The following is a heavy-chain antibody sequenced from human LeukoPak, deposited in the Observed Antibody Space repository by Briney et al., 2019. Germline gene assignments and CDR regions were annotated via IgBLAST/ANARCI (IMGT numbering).Heavy chain of an antibody. V-gene: IGHV3-33*01. J-gene: IGHJ6*02. CDR1: GFTFSSYG. Sequence: QAGGSLRLSCAASGFTFSSYGMHWVRQAPGKGLEWVAVIWYDGSNKYYADSVKGRFTISRDNSKNTLYLQMNSLRAEDTAVYYCARDDRLVEAAGTLLYYYYYGMDVWGQGTTVTVSS. D-gene: IGHD6-13*01. CDR2: IWYDGSNK. CDR3: ARDDRLVEAAGTLLYYYYYGMDV.